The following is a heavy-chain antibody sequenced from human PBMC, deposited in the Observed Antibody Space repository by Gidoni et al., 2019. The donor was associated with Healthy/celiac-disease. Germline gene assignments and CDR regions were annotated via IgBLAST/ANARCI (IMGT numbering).Heavy chain of an antibody. CDR1: GVTFSSYA. V-gene: IGHV1-69*01. CDR2: IIPMFGTA. CDR3: ARSRDDSSGYPTHRD. Sequence: QVHLVQSGAEVKKPGSSVKVSCKPSGVTFSSYAISWVRQAPGQGLEWMGGIIPMFGTANYAQKFQGRVTITADESTSTAYMERSSLRSEDTAVYYCARSRDDSSGYPTHRDWGQGTLVTVSS. D-gene: IGHD3-22*01. J-gene: IGHJ4*02.